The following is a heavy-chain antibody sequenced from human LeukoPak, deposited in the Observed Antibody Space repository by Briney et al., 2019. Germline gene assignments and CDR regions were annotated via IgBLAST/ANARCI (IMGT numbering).Heavy chain of an antibody. CDR3: ARSEMATVLSQDY. CDR1: GYSFTTYW. V-gene: IGHV5-51*01. Sequence: HGESLKISCKGSGYSFTTYWIGWVRQMPGKGLEWMGIIYPGDSDTRYSPSFQGQVTISADKSISTAYLRWSSLKASDTAMYYCARSEMATVLSQDYWGQGTLVTVSS. CDR2: IYPGDSDT. D-gene: IGHD5-24*01. J-gene: IGHJ4*02.